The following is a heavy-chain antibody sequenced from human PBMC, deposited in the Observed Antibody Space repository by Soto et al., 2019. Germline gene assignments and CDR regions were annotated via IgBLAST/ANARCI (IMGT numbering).Heavy chain of an antibody. Sequence: QVQLVQSGAEVKKPGASVKVSCKASGYTFTSYYMHWVRQAPGQGLEWMGIINPSGGSTSYAQKFQGRVTMTRDTSTSTAYMELSSLRSEDTAVYYCARGKIVVVVAALGWFDPWGQGTLVTVSS. CDR1: GYTFTSYY. J-gene: IGHJ5*02. CDR2: INPSGGST. CDR3: ARGKIVVVVAALGWFDP. D-gene: IGHD2-15*01. V-gene: IGHV1-46*01.